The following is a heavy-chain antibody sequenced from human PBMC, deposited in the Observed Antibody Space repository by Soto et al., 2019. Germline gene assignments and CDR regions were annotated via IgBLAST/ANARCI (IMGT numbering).Heavy chain of an antibody. CDR2: ISYDENNR. V-gene: IGHV3-30-3*01. CDR3: ARAMDTAMASKDNWFDP. Sequence: QVQLVASGGGVVQPGRSLRLSCAASGFTFRSYAMHWVRQAPGKGLEWVAVISYDENNRYYTDSVKGRFTISRDNSKNTLYLQVNSLRAEDTAVYYCARAMDTAMASKDNWFDPWGQGTLVTVSS. CDR1: GFTFRSYA. D-gene: IGHD5-18*01. J-gene: IGHJ5*02.